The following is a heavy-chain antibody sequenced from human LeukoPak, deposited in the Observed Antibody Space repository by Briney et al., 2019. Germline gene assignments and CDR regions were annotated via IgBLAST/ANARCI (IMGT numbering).Heavy chain of an antibody. J-gene: IGHJ4*02. CDR1: GITLSNYG. CDR3: AKRGVVIRVILVGFHKEAYYFDS. D-gene: IGHD3-22*01. CDR2: ISDRGRRT. V-gene: IGHV3-23*01. Sequence: PGGSLRLSCAVSGITLSNYGMSWVRQAPGKGLEWVAGISDRGRRTNYADSVKGRFTISTDNPKNTLYLQMNSLRAEDTAVYFCAKRGVVIRVILVGFHKEAYYFDSWGQGALVTVSS.